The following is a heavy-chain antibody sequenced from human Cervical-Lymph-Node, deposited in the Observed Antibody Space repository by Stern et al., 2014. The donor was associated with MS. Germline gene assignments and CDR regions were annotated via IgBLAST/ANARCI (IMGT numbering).Heavy chain of an antibody. D-gene: IGHD4/OR15-4a*01. CDR1: GYTFTGYY. Sequence: VQLVQSGAAGKKPGASVNVSCKASGYTFTGYYIHWVRQAPGQGLEWMGRINTNTGGTKYAQKFQGRVTMTRDTSISTANMELNRLRPDDTAVYYCARGPTDYGHYYVYGMDVWGRGTTVTVSS. CDR2: INTNTGGT. J-gene: IGHJ6*02. CDR3: ARGPTDYGHYYVYGMDV. V-gene: IGHV1-2*06.